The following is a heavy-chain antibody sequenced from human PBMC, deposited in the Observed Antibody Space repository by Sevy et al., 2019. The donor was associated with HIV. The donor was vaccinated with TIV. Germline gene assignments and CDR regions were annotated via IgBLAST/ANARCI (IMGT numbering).Heavy chain of an antibody. V-gene: IGHV3-30-3*01. CDR2: ISYDGSNK. D-gene: IGHD4-17*01. CDR1: RFTFSTYA. J-gene: IGHJ6*02. CDR3: ARPRANYVDHYFFYAMDV. Sequence: GGSLRLSCAASRFTFSTYAMHWVRQAPGKGLEWVAVISYDGSNKYYADSVKGRFTISRDNFKNTLFLQMNSLTTEDTAVYYCARPRANYVDHYFFYAMDVWGQGTTVTVSS.